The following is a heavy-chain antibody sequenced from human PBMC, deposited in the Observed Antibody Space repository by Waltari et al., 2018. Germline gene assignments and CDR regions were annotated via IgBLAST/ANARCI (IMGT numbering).Heavy chain of an antibody. V-gene: IGHV2-5*01. CDR3: AHRRRPAYGTSSNGAFDY. CDR2: VYWNDDK. CDR1: GVSLSTSGVG. D-gene: IGHD6-13*01. J-gene: IGHJ4*02. Sequence: QITLKESGPTLVKPTQTLTLTCTFSGVSLSTSGVGVGWIRQPPGKGLEWLAIVYWNDDKRYSPSLESRLTTTQDTSRDQVVLTMTNRDPADTATYFCAHRRRPAYGTSSNGAFDYWGQGTLVTVSS.